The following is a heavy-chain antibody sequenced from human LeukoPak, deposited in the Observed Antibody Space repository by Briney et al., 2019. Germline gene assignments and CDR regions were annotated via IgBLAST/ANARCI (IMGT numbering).Heavy chain of an antibody. V-gene: IGHV3-66*02. J-gene: IGHJ6*03. CDR2: IYSGGST. Sequence: GGSLRLSCAASGFTVSSNYMSWVRQAPGEGLEWVSVIYSGGSTYYADSVKSRFTISRDNSKNTLYLQMNSLRAEDTAVYYCARTGWELAPYYYYYMDVWGKGTTVTVSS. CDR3: ARTGWELAPYYYYYMDV. CDR1: GFTVSSNY. D-gene: IGHD1-26*01.